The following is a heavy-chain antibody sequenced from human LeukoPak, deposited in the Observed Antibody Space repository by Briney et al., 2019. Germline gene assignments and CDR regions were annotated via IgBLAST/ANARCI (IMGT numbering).Heavy chain of an antibody. D-gene: IGHD3-22*01. Sequence: PSETLSLTCAVYGGSFSGYYWSWIRQPPGKGLEWIGEINHSGSTNYNPSLKSRATISVDTSKNQFSLKLSSVTAADTAVYYCARGRYYYDSSGYYYYFDYWGQGTLVTVSS. V-gene: IGHV4-34*01. J-gene: IGHJ4*02. CDR3: ARGRYYYDSSGYYYYFDY. CDR1: GGSFSGYY. CDR2: INHSGST.